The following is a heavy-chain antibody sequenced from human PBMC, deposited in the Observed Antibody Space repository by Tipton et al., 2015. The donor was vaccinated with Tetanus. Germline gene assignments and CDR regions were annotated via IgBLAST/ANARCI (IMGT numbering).Heavy chain of an antibody. CDR1: GASISSYY. D-gene: IGHD6-19*01. CDR2: ISNSGVT. CDR3: ARWIAVTGTDFDF. Sequence: TLSLTCTVAGASISSYYWSWIRQPPGKGLEWVGYISNSGVTNYNPSLKSRVTISVDTSKNQFSLKLTSVTAADTAVYYCARWIAVTGTDFDFWGQGTLVTVSS. V-gene: IGHV4-4*08. J-gene: IGHJ4*02.